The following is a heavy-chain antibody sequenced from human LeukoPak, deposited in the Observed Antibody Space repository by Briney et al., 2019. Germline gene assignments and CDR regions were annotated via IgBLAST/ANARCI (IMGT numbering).Heavy chain of an antibody. CDR2: IYHSGST. CDR3: ARTHDYGVPFDY. D-gene: IGHD4-17*01. V-gene: IGHV4-4*02. Sequence: SETLSLTCAVSGGSISSSNWWSWVRQPPGKGLEWIGEIYHSGSTNYNPSLKSRVTISVDKSKNQFSLKLSSVTAAGTAVYYCARTHDYGVPFDYWGQGTLVTVSS. J-gene: IGHJ4*02. CDR1: GGSISSSNW.